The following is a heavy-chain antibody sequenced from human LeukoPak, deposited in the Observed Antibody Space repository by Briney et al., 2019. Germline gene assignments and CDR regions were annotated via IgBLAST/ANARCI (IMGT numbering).Heavy chain of an antibody. J-gene: IGHJ6*03. CDR3: AKEGIAAPSTYYYMDV. CDR2: ISYDGSNK. V-gene: IGHV3-30*18. Sequence: PGGSLRLSCAASGFTFSSYGMHWVRQAPGKGLEWVAVISYDGSNKYYADSVKGRFTISRDNSKNTLYLQMNSLRAEDTAVYYCAKEGIAAPSTYYYMDVWGKGTTVTISS. D-gene: IGHD6-6*01. CDR1: GFTFSSYG.